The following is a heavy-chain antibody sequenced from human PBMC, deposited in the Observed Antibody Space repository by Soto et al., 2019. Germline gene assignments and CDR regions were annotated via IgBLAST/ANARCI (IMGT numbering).Heavy chain of an antibody. Sequence: QVQLQESGPGLVKASQTLSLICSVSGESISSGGYYWSWIRHHPGKGLEWIGYIYDSESAYYNPSLKSLVTISMDTSKNHFAMNLSSVTAADTAVYYCARASSSSSAADYWGQGTLITVSS. CDR1: GESISSGGYY. J-gene: IGHJ4*02. CDR3: ARASSSSSAADY. D-gene: IGHD6-6*01. CDR2: IYDSESA. V-gene: IGHV4-31*01.